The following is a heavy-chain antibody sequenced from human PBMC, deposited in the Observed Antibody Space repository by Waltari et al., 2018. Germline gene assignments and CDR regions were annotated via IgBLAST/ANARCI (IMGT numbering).Heavy chain of an antibody. V-gene: IGHV4-39*01. CDR3: ARHAAFGVVIMPFDY. J-gene: IGHJ4*02. Sequence: QLQLQESGPGLVKPSETLSLTCTVSGGSISSSSYYWGWIRQPQGKGLRWNGSSYYSGSTYYNPSLKSRVTISVDTSKNQCSLKLSSVTAADTAVYYCARHAAFGVVIMPFDYWGQGTLVTVSS. CDR2: SYYSGST. D-gene: IGHD3-3*01. CDR1: GGSISSSSYY.